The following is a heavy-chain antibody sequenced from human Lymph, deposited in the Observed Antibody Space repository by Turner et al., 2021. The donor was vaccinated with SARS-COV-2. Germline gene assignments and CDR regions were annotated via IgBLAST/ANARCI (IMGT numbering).Heavy chain of an antibody. CDR2: INPSGDST. D-gene: IGHD2-15*01. CDR1: GYTFTSYY. V-gene: IGHV1-46*01. Sequence: VQLVQPGGEVKKPGASVKDSCKASGYTFTSYYMHWVRQGPGQGLEWMGIINPSGDSTSYAQKFQGRVTMTRDTSTSTVYMELSSLRSEDTAVYHWARVGPGGFDYWGQGTPVTVSS. J-gene: IGHJ4*02. CDR3: ARVGPGGFDY.